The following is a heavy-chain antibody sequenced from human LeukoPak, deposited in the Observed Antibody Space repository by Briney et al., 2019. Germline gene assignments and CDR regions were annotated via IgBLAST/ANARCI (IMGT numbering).Heavy chain of an antibody. CDR3: GKNRERGTAGTTLLFDV. CDR1: GFTFSSYA. J-gene: IGHJ4*02. V-gene: IGHV3-23*01. D-gene: IGHD1-1*01. Sequence: GGSLRLSWAVSGFTFSSYAMSWVSQAPGKGLEWVSAISGSGGHTYYADSVKGRLTISRHNSKHTLYLQMNSLRAEDPAVYYCGKNRERGTAGTTLLFDVWGQGTPVTVSS. CDR2: ISGSGGHT.